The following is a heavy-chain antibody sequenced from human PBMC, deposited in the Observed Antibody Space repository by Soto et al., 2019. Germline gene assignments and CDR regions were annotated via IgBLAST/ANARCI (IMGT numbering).Heavy chain of an antibody. D-gene: IGHD3-10*01. V-gene: IGHV4-4*09. CDR3: PRARLSGGSYFWLDP. J-gene: IGHJ5*02. Sequence: PSGTLSLTCSVSDASISDYYWTWTRQPPGRGLEWIGYIYSSGTSHYNPSLKIRVTISVYTSKNQFSLNLNSVTAADTAVYYCPRARLSGGSYFWLDPWGPGTLVTVSS. CDR2: IYSSGTS. CDR1: DASISDYY.